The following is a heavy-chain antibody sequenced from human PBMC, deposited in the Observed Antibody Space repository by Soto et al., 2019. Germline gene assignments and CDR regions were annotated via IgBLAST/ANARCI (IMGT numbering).Heavy chain of an antibody. J-gene: IGHJ4*02. V-gene: IGHV4-34*01. CDR2: IYHNGKS. CDR3: ARGGYWRFDY. Sequence: QVQIQQWGGGLLKPSETLSLSCTVYGGSFSNYAWSWIRQPPGRGLEWIGEIYHNGKSHYNPSLKSRVTIAVDTSKNQFSLKLSSVIAADTAVYFCARGGYWRFDYWGQGALVTVSS. CDR1: GGSFSNYA. D-gene: IGHD3-22*01.